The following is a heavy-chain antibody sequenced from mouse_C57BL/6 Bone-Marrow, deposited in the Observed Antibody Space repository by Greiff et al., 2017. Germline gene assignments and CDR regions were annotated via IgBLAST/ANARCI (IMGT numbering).Heavy chain of an antibody. J-gene: IGHJ1*03. CDR3: TTWALLWYFDF. D-gene: IGHD3-1*01. CDR1: GFNIKDAY. Sequence: EVQLQESGAELVRPGASVKLSCTASGFNIKDAYMHWVKQRPEQGLEWIGWIDPENGDTEYASKFQGKATITADTSSNTAYLQLSSLTSEDTAVYYCTTWALLWYFDFWDTGTTVTVSS. CDR2: IDPENGDT. V-gene: IGHV14-4*01.